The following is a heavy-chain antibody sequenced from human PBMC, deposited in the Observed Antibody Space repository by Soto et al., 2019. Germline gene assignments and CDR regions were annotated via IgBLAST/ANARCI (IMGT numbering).Heavy chain of an antibody. V-gene: IGHV1-69*12. J-gene: IGHJ6*02. CDR3: ARGEGMVYALPYYYGMDV. CDR1: GGTFSSYA. D-gene: IGHD2-8*01. CDR2: IIPIFGTA. Sequence: QVQLVQSGAEVKKPGSSVKVSCKASGGTFSSYAISWVRQAPGQGLEWMGGIIPIFGTANYAQKFQGRVTITADESTSTAYMELSSLRSEDTGVYYCARGEGMVYALPYYYGMDVWGQGTTVTVSS.